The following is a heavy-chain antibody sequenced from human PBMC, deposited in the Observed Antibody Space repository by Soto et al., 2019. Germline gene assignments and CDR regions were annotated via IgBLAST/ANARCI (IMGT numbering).Heavy chain of an antibody. J-gene: IGHJ4*02. V-gene: IGHV3-23*01. CDR2: ISGSAAST. D-gene: IGHD2-15*01. CDR1: GFTFSNYA. Sequence: EVHLLESGGDLVQPGGSLRLSCAASGFTFSNYAMSRVRQAPGKGLDWVSGISGSAASTFYADSVKGRFTISRDNSKNTLYLQMNSLRAEDTAVYYCAKWTGRYCSGGRCYLDDPFDYWGQGTLVTVSS. CDR3: AKWTGRYCSGGRCYLDDPFDY.